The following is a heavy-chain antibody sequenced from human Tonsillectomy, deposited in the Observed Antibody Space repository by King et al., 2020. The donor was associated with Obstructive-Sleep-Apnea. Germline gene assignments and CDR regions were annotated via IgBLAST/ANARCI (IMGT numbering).Heavy chain of an antibody. Sequence: QVQLVQSGGGVVQPGGSLRLSCAASAFTSSAYSLHWVRQAPGMGLEWVAVIAYAGTNKYYADSVKGRFTISRDNSKNTLYLQMNSLRPEDTAVYFCAREYGPNRGYFDYWGQGTLVTVSS. CDR2: IAYAGTNK. J-gene: IGHJ4*02. D-gene: IGHD4-17*01. V-gene: IGHV3-30*04. CDR3: AREYGPNRGYFDY. CDR1: AFTSSAYS.